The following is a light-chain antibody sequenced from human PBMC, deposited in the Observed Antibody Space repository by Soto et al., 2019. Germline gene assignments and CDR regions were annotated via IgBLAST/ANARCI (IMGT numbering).Light chain of an antibody. CDR3: QQYNNWPRT. V-gene: IGKV3-15*01. CDR2: GAS. Sequence: EIVMTQSPATLSVSPGERATLSCRASQSVSSNLAWYQQKPGQAPRLLIYGASTRATDIPARFSGSGSGTEFTLTISRLQSEDFAVYYSQQYNNWPRTFGQGTKVEIK. J-gene: IGKJ1*01. CDR1: QSVSSN.